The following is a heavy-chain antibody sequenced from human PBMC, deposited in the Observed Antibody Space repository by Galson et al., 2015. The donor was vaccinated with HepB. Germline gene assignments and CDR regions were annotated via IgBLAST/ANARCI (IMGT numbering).Heavy chain of an antibody. V-gene: IGHV3-11*06. CDR1: GFTFSDYY. CDR2: ISISSSYT. CDR3: AREGSGWFPFDY. Sequence: SLRLSCAASGFTFSDYYMSWIRQAPGKGLEWVSYISISSSYTNYADSVKGRFTISRDNAKNSLYLQMNSLRAEDTAVYYCAREGSGWFPFDYWGQGTLVSVSS. J-gene: IGHJ4*02. D-gene: IGHD6-19*01.